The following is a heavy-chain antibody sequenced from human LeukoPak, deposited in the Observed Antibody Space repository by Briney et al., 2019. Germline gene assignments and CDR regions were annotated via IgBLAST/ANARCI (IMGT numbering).Heavy chain of an antibody. CDR3: AKGYTYGMI. CDR2: ISGSGTTI. J-gene: IGHJ4*02. Sequence: GGSLRLSCAASGFTFSDYYMSWIRQTPGKGLEWVSYISGSGTTIEYAKSVKGRFTISRENAKDSLYLQMNSLEAEDTAVYYCAKGYTYGMIWGQGTLVSVSS. CDR1: GFTFSDYY. D-gene: IGHD2-8*01. V-gene: IGHV3-11*01.